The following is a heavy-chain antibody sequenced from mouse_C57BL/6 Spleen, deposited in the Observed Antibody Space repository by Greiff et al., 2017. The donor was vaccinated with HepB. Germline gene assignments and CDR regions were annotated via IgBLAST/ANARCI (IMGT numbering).Heavy chain of an antibody. CDR2: ISSGSSTI. Sequence: EVKLVESGGGLVKPGGSLKLSCAASGFTFSDYGMHWVRQAPEKGLEWVAYISSGSSTIYYADTVKGRFTISRDNAKNTLFLQMTSLRSEDTAMYYCASRSHYYGSSYPYYAMDYWGQGTSVTVSS. D-gene: IGHD1-1*01. J-gene: IGHJ4*01. CDR3: ASRSHYYGSSYPYYAMDY. CDR1: GFTFSDYG. V-gene: IGHV5-17*01.